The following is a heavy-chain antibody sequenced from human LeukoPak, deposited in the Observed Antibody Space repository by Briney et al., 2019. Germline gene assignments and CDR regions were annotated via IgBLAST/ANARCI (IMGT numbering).Heavy chain of an antibody. V-gene: IGHV3-15*01. D-gene: IGHD4-17*01. CDR2: IKSKTDGGAA. J-gene: IGHJ3*02. CDR1: GFTFSHAW. Sequence: GGSLRLSCAASGFTFSHAWRNWVRQAPGKGLEWVGRIKSKTDGGAADHAAPVKGRFTLSRDDSDNTLYLQMDSLKTEDTAVYYCVTDSGHDYGDYKGAFDIWGQGTMVTVSS. CDR3: VTDSGHDYGDYKGAFDI.